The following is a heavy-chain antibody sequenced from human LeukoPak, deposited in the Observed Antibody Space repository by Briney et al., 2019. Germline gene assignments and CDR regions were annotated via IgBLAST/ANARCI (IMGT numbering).Heavy chain of an antibody. CDR1: GFTFSTSI. CDR3: ARCTTGGSSPSH. CDR2: ISGSSSYT. D-gene: IGHD4-23*01. V-gene: IGHV3-21*01. Sequence: PGGSLRLSCAASGFTFSTSIMNWVRQAPGKGLEWVSSISGSSSYTFYADSVRGRFTISRDNAKNSLYLQMNSLRAEDTAVYYCARCTTGGSSPSHWGQGTLVTVSS. J-gene: IGHJ4*02.